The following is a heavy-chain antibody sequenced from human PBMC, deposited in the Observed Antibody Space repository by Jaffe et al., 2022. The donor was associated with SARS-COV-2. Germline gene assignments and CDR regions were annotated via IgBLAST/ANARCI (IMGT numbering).Heavy chain of an antibody. CDR1: GFSIAKAW. V-gene: IGHV3-15*01. J-gene: IGHJ4*02. Sequence: EVQLVESGGGLVKPGESLRLSCAASGFSIAKAWMNWVRQAPGKGLEWIGRIKSNADGGTTDYAAPVRGRFTISRDDSKNTLYLQMNSLKTEDTAVYSCTTDIWVSHRRDYWGRGTLVIVSS. D-gene: IGHD3-16*01. CDR2: IKSNADGGTT. CDR3: TTDIWVSHRRDY.